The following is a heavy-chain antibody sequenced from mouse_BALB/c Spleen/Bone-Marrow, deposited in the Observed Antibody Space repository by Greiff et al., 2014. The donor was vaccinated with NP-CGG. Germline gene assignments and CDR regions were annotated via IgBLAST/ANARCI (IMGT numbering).Heavy chain of an antibody. D-gene: IGHD2-3*01. V-gene: IGHV3-8*02. CDR3: ATYDGYCFDY. J-gene: IGHJ2*01. Sequence: VQVVESGPSLVKPSQTLSLTCSVTGDSITSGYWNWIRKFPGNKLEYMGYISYSGSTXXXXXXXXXXXXTRDTSKNQYYLQLNSVTTEDTATYYCATYDGYCFDYWGQGTTLTVSS. CDR1: GDSITSGY. CDR2: ISYSGST.